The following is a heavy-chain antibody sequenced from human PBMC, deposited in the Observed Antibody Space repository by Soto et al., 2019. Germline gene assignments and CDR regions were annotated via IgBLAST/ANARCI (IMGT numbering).Heavy chain of an antibody. Sequence: GGSLRLSCPSSGFAFSNSWMSRVRHAPGKGLEWVGRIKRKTDGATTDYATPVKGRFTVSDDDSTNTLYLKMNSLKTEDTAVYYCTTDQRDTCYKWNDPGGPVWGQGT. D-gene: IGHD1-1*01. CDR3: TTDQRDTCYKWNDPGGPV. J-gene: IGHJ4*02. CDR1: GFAFSNSW. CDR2: IKRKTDGATT. V-gene: IGHV3-15*01.